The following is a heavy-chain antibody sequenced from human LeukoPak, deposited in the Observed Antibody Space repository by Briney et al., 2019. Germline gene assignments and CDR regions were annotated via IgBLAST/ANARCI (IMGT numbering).Heavy chain of an antibody. J-gene: IGHJ3*02. D-gene: IGHD3-9*01. CDR3: ARVGYYDILTGLTGGNAFDI. CDR1: GGSISSGSYY. Sequence: TSQTLSLTCTVSGGSISSGSYYWSWIRQPAGKGLEWIGRIYTSGSTNYNPSLKSRVTISVDTSKNQFSLKLSSVTAADTAVYYCARVGYYDILTGLTGGNAFDIWGQGTMVTVSS. CDR2: IYTSGST. V-gene: IGHV4-61*02.